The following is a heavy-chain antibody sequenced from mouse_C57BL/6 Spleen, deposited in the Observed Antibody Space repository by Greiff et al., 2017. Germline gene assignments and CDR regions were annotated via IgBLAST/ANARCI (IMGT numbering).Heavy chain of an antibody. V-gene: IGHV1-52*01. J-gene: IGHJ2*01. CDR3: ARWGEYSTYYFDY. D-gene: IGHD2-5*01. Sequence: VQLQQPGAELVRPGSSVKLSCKASGYTFTSYWMHLVKQRPIQGLEWIGNIDPSDSEPHYNQKFKDKATLTVDKSSSTAYMQLSSLTSEDSAVYYCARWGEYSTYYFDYWGQGTTLTVSS. CDR1: GYTFTSYW. CDR2: IDPSDSEP.